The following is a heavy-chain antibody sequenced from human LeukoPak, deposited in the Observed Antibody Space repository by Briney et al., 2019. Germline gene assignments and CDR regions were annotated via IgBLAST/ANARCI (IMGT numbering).Heavy chain of an antibody. V-gene: IGHV3-30*18. J-gene: IGHJ3*02. D-gene: IGHD5-12*01. Sequence: GGSLRLSCSASGFTFSSYGMHWVRQAPGKGLEWVAVISYDGSNKYYADSVKGRFTISRDNSKNTLYLQMNSLRAEDTAVYYCAKDWGRPYSGHDFDAFDIWGQGTMVTVSS. CDR3: AKDWGRPYSGHDFDAFDI. CDR1: GFTFSSYG. CDR2: ISYDGSNK.